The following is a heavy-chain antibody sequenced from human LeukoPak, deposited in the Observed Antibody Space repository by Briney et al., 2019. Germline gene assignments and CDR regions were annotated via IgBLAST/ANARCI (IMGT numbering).Heavy chain of an antibody. CDR3: ARVGDGYNYNFDY. CDR2: IYYSGST. J-gene: IGHJ4*02. CDR1: GGSISSSSYY. D-gene: IGHD5-24*01. Sequence: SETLSLTCTVSGGSISSSSYYWGWIRQPPGKGLGWIGSIYYSGSTYYNPSLKSRVTISVDTSKNQFSLKLSSVTAADTAVYYCARVGDGYNYNFDYWGQGTLVTVSS. V-gene: IGHV4-39*07.